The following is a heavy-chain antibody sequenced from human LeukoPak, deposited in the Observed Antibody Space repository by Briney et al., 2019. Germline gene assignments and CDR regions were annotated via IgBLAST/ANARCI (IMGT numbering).Heavy chain of an antibody. CDR3: ASGDYYDSSGYYPFDY. V-gene: IGHV1-18*01. Sequence: ASVKVSCKASGYTFTSYGISWVRQAPGQGLEWMGWISAYNGNTNCAQKLQGRVTMTTDTSTSTAYMELRSLRSDDTAVYYCASGDYYDSSGYYPFDYWGQGTLVTVSS. CDR1: GYTFTSYG. CDR2: ISAYNGNT. D-gene: IGHD3-22*01. J-gene: IGHJ4*02.